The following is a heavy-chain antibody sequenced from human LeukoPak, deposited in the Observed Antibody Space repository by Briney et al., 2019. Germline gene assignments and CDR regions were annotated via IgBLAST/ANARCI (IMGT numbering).Heavy chain of an antibody. CDR1: GDTFTTDY. CDR2: FDPEDGET. CDR3: ATAVGARLDFQH. D-gene: IGHD1-26*01. Sequence: ASVKVSCKASGDTFTTDYIHWVRQAPGKGLEWMGGFDPEDGETIYAQKFQGRVTMTEDTSTDTAYMELSSLRSEDTAVYYCATAVGARLDFQHWGQGTLVTVSS. J-gene: IGHJ1*01. V-gene: IGHV1-24*01.